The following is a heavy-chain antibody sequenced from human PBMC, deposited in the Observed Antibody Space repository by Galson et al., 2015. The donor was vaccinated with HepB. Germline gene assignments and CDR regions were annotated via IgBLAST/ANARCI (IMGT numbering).Heavy chain of an antibody. CDR2: IWPDGSNK. D-gene: IGHD3-22*01. V-gene: IGHV3-33*06. CDR1: GFTFSSYG. CDR3: AKGYLTKVVPWDF. Sequence: SLRLSCAASGFTFSSYGMYWVRQAPGKGLEWVSSIWPDGSNKYYGDSVKGRFTISRDNSKNTLYLQVNSLGAEDTAVYYCAKGYLTKVVPWDFWGQGTLVTVSS. J-gene: IGHJ4*02.